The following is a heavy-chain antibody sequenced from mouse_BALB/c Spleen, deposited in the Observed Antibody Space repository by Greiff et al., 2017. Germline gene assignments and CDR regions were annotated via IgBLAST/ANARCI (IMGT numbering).Heavy chain of an antibody. Sequence: EVKVVESGGGLVKPGGSLKLSCAASGFTFSSYAMSWVRQSPEKRLEGVAEISSGGSYTYYPDTVTGRFTISRDNAKNTLYLEMSSLRSEDTAMYYCARERGGNYGAMDYWGQGTSVTVSS. CDR1: GFTFSSYA. D-gene: IGHD2-1*01. CDR2: ISSGGSYT. V-gene: IGHV5-9-4*01. CDR3: ARERGGNYGAMDY. J-gene: IGHJ4*01.